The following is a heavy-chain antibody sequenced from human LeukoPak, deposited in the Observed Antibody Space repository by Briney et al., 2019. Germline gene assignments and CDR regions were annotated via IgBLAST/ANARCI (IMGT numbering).Heavy chain of an antibody. D-gene: IGHD1-26*01. CDR3: VKDNGRWFDP. CDR2: IYGSGST. J-gene: IGHJ5*02. CDR1: GYSISSGYC. Sequence: SETLSLTCSVSGYSISSGYCWGWIRQTPGKALEWFGSIYGSGSTYYNPSLKSRVTISVDTSKNQFSLKLSSVTAADTAIYYCVKDNGRWFDPWGQGTLVIVSS. V-gene: IGHV4-38-2*02.